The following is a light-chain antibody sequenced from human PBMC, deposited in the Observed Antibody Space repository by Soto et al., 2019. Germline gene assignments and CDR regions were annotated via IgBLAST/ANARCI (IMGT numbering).Light chain of an antibody. J-gene: IGLJ2*01. CDR2: EDS. Sequence: SYELTQPPAVSLAPGQTASIACVGDNVGGKSVHWYQQKAGQAPVLVIHEDSDRPSGIPERFSGSNSANTATLTISRVEAGDEAAYYCQVWDTVILHAIFGGGTKLTVL. CDR3: QVWDTVILHAI. V-gene: IGLV3-21*02. CDR1: NVGGKS.